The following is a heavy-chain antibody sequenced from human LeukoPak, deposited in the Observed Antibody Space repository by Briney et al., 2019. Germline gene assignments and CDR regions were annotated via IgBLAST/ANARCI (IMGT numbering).Heavy chain of an antibody. J-gene: IGHJ5*02. CDR1: GYTLTELS. D-gene: IGHD6-19*01. CDR3: ATVSLMSVAPDNWFDP. V-gene: IGHV1-24*01. CDR2: FNPEDGRT. Sequence: SVKVSCKVSGYTLTELSVHWVRQTPGKGLEWMGGFNPEDGRTIYAQNFQGRVTMTEDTSTDTVYMELSSLKSEDTAVYYCATVSLMSVAPDNWFDPWGQGTLVTVSS.